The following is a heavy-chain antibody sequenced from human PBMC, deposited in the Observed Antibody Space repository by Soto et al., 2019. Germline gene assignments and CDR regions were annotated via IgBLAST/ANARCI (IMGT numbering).Heavy chain of an antibody. CDR2: INPNSGGT. CDR1: GYTFTGYY. J-gene: IGHJ6*02. Sequence: ASVKVSCKASGYTFTGYYMHWVRQAPGQGLEWMGWINPNSGGTNYAQKFQGWVTMTRDTSISTAYMELSRLRSEDTAGYYCARARLHPEGAFLSIVGATYYYCGMDVWGRGTKVTVSS. D-gene: IGHD1-26*01. V-gene: IGHV1-2*04. CDR3: ARARLHPEGAFLSIVGATYYYCGMDV.